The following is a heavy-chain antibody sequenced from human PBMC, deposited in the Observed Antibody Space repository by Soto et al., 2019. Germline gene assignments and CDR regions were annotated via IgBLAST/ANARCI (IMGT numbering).Heavy chain of an antibody. CDR2: ISYDGSNK. J-gene: IGHJ4*02. CDR1: GFTFSSYG. D-gene: IGHD3-22*01. CDR3: ATNYDSSGYYPQPNDY. Sequence: GGSLRLSCAASGFTFSSYGMHWVRQAPGKGLEWVAVISYDGSNKYYADSVKGRFTISRDNSKNTLYLQMNSLRAEDTAVYYCATNYDSSGYYPQPNDYWGQGTLVTVSS. V-gene: IGHV3-30*03.